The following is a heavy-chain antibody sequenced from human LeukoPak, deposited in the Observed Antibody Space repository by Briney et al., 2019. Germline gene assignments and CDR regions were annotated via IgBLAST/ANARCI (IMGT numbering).Heavy chain of an antibody. CDR1: GFTFSSYW. Sequence: GGSLRLSCAASGFTFSSYWMNWVRQAPGKGLEWVSYIGSSSSIIYYADSVKGRFTISRDNAKDSLYLQMNSLRAEDTAVYYCAELGITMIGGVWGKGTTVTISS. V-gene: IGHV3-48*01. CDR2: IGSSSSII. CDR3: AELGITMIGGV. J-gene: IGHJ6*04. D-gene: IGHD3-10*02.